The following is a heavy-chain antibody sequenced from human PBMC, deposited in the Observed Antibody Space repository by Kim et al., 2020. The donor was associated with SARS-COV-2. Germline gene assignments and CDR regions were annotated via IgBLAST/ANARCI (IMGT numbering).Heavy chain of an antibody. CDR3: AKPMGIFVVDVWDYHYYYGMDV. J-gene: IGHJ6*02. CDR1: GFTFSSYA. CDR2: ISGSGGST. D-gene: IGHD3-3*01. V-gene: IGHV3-23*01. Sequence: GGSLRLSCAASGFTFSSYAMSWVRQAPGKGLEWVSAISGSGGSTYYADAVKGRFTISRDTSKNTLYLQMNSMRAEDTAVYYCAKPMGIFVVDVWDYHYYYGMDVWGQGTTVTVSS.